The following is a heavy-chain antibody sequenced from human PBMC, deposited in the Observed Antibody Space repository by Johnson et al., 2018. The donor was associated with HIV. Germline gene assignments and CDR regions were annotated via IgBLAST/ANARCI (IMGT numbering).Heavy chain of an antibody. CDR3: ARDRPIAPFDI. Sequence: EVQLVESGGGVVQPGGSLRLSCAASGFTVSSNYMSWVRQAPGKGLEWVSVIYSGGSTYYADSVKGRFTISRDNSKNTLYLQMNSLRAEDTAVYYCARDRPIAPFDIWGQGTMVTVSS. J-gene: IGHJ3*02. V-gene: IGHV3-66*01. CDR2: IYSGGST. D-gene: IGHD3-22*01. CDR1: GFTVSSNY.